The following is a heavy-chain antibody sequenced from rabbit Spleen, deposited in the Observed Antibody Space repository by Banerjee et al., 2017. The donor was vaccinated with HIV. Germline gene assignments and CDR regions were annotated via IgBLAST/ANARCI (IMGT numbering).Heavy chain of an antibody. CDR3: VRDKASISGDYGPWYFDL. V-gene: IGHV1S47*01. CDR2: IDPVFGNT. CDR1: GFDFSSYG. J-gene: IGHJ4*01. Sequence: QEQLVESGGGLVQPGGSLKLSCKASGFDFSSYGVSWVRQAPGKGPEWIAYIDPVFGNTYYASWVNGRFTISRHNAQNTLYLQLNSLTAADMATYFCVRDKASISGDYGPWYFDLWGQGTLVTVS. D-gene: IGHD1-1*01.